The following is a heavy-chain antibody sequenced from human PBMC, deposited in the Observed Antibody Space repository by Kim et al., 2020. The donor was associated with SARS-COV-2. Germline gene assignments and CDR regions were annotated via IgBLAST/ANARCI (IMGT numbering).Heavy chain of an antibody. CDR2: IWYDGSNK. Sequence: GGSLRLSCAASGFTFSSYAMHWVRQAPGKGLEWVAVIWYDGSNKYYADSVKGRFTISRDNSKNTLYLQMNSLRAEDTAVYYCAKTVIVGATKGYFDYWGQGTLVTVSS. J-gene: IGHJ4*02. CDR1: GFTFSSYA. CDR3: AKTVIVGATKGYFDY. D-gene: IGHD1-26*01. V-gene: IGHV3-33*06.